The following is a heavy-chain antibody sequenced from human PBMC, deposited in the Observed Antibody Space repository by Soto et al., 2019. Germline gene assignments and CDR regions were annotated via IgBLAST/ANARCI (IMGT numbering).Heavy chain of an antibody. Sequence: PGGSLRLSCAASGFTFSSYGMHWVRQAPGKGLEWVAVISYDGSNKYYADSVKGRFTISRDNSKNTLYLQMNSLRAEDTAVYYCVRGSSSYQFDHWGQGALVTVSS. CDR2: ISYDGSNK. CDR1: GFTFSSYG. CDR3: VRGSSSYQFDH. J-gene: IGHJ4*02. V-gene: IGHV3-30*03. D-gene: IGHD6-6*01.